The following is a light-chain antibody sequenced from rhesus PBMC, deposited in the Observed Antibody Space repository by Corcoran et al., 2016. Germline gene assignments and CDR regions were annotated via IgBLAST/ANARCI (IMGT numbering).Light chain of an antibody. Sequence: QAALTQPRSVSGSPGQSVTISCTGTSSDICGYNFVSWYQMHQGTAPKRMIYEVSKRPSRVSDRFSGSKSATTASLTSSGLQAEDEADYYCCSYAGSYRFYIFGGGTRLTVL. J-gene: IGLJ1*01. CDR1: SSDICGYNF. CDR3: CSYAGSYRFYI. V-gene: IGLV2-32*01. CDR2: EVS.